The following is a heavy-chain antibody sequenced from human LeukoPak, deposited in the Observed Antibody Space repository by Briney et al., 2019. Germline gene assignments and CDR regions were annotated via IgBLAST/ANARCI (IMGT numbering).Heavy chain of an antibody. V-gene: IGHV3-21*01. CDR3: VPLNWNPPGDFDR. CDR1: GFSFRSFT. D-gene: IGHD1-20*01. CDR2: ISSSGSYI. J-gene: IGHJ4*02. Sequence: GGSLRLSCAASGFSFRSFTMNWVRQAPGKGLEIVSSISSSGSYIYYPDSMKGRFTISKDNAKNSLYLQMNSLRVEDTAVYYCVPLNWNPPGDFDRWGQGTLVTVSS.